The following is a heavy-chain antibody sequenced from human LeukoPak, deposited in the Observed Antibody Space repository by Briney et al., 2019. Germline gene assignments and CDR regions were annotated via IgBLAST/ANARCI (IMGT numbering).Heavy chain of an antibody. CDR3: ARGSKAAPGTFDY. J-gene: IGHJ4*02. V-gene: IGHV4-59*01. D-gene: IGHD6-13*01. Sequence: SETLSLTCTVSGVSISSYYWSWIRQPPGKGLEWIGYIYYTGSTDYNPSLKSRVAISVDTSKNQFSLKLSSVTAADTAVYYCARGSKAAPGTFDYWGQGTLVTVSS. CDR2: IYYTGST. CDR1: GVSISSYY.